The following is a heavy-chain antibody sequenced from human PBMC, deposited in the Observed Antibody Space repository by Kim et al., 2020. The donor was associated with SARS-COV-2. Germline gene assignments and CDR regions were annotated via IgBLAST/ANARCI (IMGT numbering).Heavy chain of an antibody. J-gene: IGHJ4*02. D-gene: IGHD3-10*02. CDR3: AKSLFGGCDY. Sequence: TSYADTVGGRFTTPGDNSKNTLELQMNSLRAEDTAIYYCAKSLFGGCDYWGQGTLVTVSS. CDR2: T. V-gene: IGHV3-23*01.